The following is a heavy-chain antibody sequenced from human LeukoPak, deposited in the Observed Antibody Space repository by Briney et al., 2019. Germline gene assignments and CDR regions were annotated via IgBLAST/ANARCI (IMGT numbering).Heavy chain of an antibody. CDR1: GFTFSSFW. D-gene: IGHD3-10*01. V-gene: IGHV3-7*01. Sequence: PGGSLRLSCAASGFTFSSFWMTWVRQAPGKGLEWVANIRQDGNEKFYVDSVKGRFTISRDNARNSVYLQMSSLRAEDTAVYYCARDQGMSYYGSGSYFNRNGMDVWGQGTTVTVSS. CDR3: ARDQGMSYYGSGSYFNRNGMDV. J-gene: IGHJ6*02. CDR2: IRQDGNEK.